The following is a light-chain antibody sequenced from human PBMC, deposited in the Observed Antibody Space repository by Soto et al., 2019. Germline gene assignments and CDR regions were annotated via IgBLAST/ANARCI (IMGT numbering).Light chain of an antibody. CDR3: CSYGGRTNVI. CDR2: EVN. Sequence: QSALTQPPSASGSPGQSVTISCTGTSSDVGGYNYVSWFQHHPGKAPRLIISEVNKRPSGVPDRFSGSKSGNTASLTVSGHQSEDEAAYYCCSYGGRTNVIFGGGTKLTVL. V-gene: IGLV2-8*01. CDR1: SSDVGGYNY. J-gene: IGLJ2*01.